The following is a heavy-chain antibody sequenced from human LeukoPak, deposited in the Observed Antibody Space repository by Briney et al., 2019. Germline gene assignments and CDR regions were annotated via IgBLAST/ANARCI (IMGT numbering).Heavy chain of an antibody. V-gene: IGHV1-69*04. J-gene: IGHJ3*02. CDR1: GGTFSSYA. D-gene: IGHD3-22*01. CDR2: IIPILGIA. Sequence: ASVKVSCKASGGTFSSYAISWVRQAPGQGLEWMGRIIPILGIANYAQKFQGRVTITADKSTSTAYMELSSLRSEDTAVYYCASPPVPNYYDSSGHDRPDAFDIWGQGTMVTVSS. CDR3: ASPPVPNYYDSSGHDRPDAFDI.